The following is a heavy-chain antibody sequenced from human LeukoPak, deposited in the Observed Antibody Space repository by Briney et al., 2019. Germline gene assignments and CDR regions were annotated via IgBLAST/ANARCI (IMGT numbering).Heavy chain of an antibody. CDR1: GGSISSDSYY. Sequence: SETLSLTCTVSGGSISSDSYYWAWIRQPPGKGLEWIASIYYSGSTYYNPSLKSRVTISVDTSRNQFSLKLSSVTAADTAVYYCARTSMVRGVIGNNWFDPWGQGTLVTVSS. V-gene: IGHV4-39*01. CDR2: IYYSGST. D-gene: IGHD3-10*01. CDR3: ARTSMVRGVIGNNWFDP. J-gene: IGHJ5*02.